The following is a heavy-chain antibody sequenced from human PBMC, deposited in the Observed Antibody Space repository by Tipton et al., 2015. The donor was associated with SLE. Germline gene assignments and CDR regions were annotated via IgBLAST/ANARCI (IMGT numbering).Heavy chain of an antibody. J-gene: IGHJ4*02. CDR2: THYSGTT. CDR3: ARLSPLWFGEYTEY. CDR1: GGSISSSSYY. Sequence: TLSLTCTVSGGSISSSSYYWGWIRQSPEKGLEWIGSTHYSGTTYYNPSLESRVTMSMDTSKNEFSLNLRSVTATDTAVYYCARLSPLWFGEYTEYWGQGTLVTVTS. V-gene: IGHV4-39*01. D-gene: IGHD3-10*01.